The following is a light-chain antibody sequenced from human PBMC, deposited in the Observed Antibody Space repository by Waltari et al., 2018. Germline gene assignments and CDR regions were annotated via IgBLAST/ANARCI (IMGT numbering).Light chain of an antibody. Sequence: QSALPPPASVSGSPGQSINISCTGTSSDVWNYKRFPWYQQPQGKAPKLMIYAVSKRPSGVSDRFSGSKSGDMASLTISGLQPEDEAEYFCSSYAGSSKGVFGGGTKVTVL. CDR1: SSDVWNYKR. CDR2: AVS. J-gene: IGLJ2*01. V-gene: IGLV2-23*02. CDR3: SSYAGSSKGV.